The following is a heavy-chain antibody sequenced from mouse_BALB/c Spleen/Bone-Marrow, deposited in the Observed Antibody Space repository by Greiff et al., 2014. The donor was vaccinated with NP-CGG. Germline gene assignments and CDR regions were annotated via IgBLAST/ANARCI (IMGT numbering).Heavy chain of an antibody. D-gene: IGHD2-2*01. J-gene: IGHJ3*01. Sequence: EVQLVESGGGLVQPGGSLKLSCAASGFTFTSYTMSWVRQTPEKRLEWVAYISNGGGSTYYPDTVKGRFTISRDNAKNTLYLQMSSLKSEDTAIYYCTREGYGAYWGQGTLVTVSA. CDR1: GFTFTSYT. CDR3: TREGYGAY. CDR2: ISNGGGST. V-gene: IGHV5-12-2*01.